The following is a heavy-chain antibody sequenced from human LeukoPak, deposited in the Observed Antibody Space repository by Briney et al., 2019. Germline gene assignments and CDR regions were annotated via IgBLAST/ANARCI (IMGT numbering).Heavy chain of an antibody. CDR2: IYYTGNT. Sequence: KSSETLSLTCTVSVDSLTGYYWGWIRQPPGKGLEWIGNIYYTGNTYYNPSLKSRVTISVDTSKNQFSLKLSSVTAADTAVYYCARISEWVVVAATTNWFDPWGQGTLVTVSS. CDR3: ARISEWVVVAATTNWFDP. CDR1: VDSLTGYY. V-gene: IGHV4-39*07. J-gene: IGHJ5*02. D-gene: IGHD2-15*01.